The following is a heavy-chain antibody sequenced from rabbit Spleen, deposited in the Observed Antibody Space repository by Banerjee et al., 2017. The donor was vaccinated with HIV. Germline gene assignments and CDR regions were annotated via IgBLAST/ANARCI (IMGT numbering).Heavy chain of an antibody. J-gene: IGHJ6*01. Sequence: QLKESGGGLVQPGGSLKLSCKASGFDFSGYYMSWVRQAPGKGLEWIGYIDPVFGSTYYASWVNGRFTISSDNAQNTLYLQLKSLTAADTATYFCASGADYAYGGYDLWAQGTLVTVS. D-gene: IGHD6-1*01. CDR2: IDPVFGST. CDR1: GFDFSGYY. V-gene: IGHV1S7*01. CDR3: ASGADYAYGGYDL.